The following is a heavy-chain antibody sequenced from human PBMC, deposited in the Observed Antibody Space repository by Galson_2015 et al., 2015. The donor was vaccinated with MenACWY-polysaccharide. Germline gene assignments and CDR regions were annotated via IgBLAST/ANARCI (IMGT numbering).Heavy chain of an antibody. D-gene: IGHD6-13*01. J-gene: IGHJ4*02. V-gene: IGHV3-23*01. CDR1: GFTFSSCA. CDR2: ISGSDGST. Sequence: SLRLSCAASGFTFSSCAMSWVRQAPGKGLEWVSAISGSDGSTYYADSVKGRFTISRDNSRNTLSLQMNSLRAEDTAVYYCAKVRPTAAAGPFDYWGQGALVTVSS. CDR3: AKVRPTAAAGPFDY.